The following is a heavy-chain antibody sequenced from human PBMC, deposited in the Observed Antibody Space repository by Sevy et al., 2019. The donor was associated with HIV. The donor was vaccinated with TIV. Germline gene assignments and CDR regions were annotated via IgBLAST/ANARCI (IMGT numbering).Heavy chain of an antibody. J-gene: IGHJ5*02. CDR3: ARLRFRELSGFDP. D-gene: IGHD3-10*01. Sequence: SESLSLTCTVSGGSISSYYWSWIRQPPGKGLEWIGYIYYSGSTNYNPSLKSRVTISVDTSKNQFSLKLSSVTAADTAVYYCARLRFRELSGFDPWGQGTRVTVSS. CDR2: IYYSGST. CDR1: GGSISSYY. V-gene: IGHV4-59*12.